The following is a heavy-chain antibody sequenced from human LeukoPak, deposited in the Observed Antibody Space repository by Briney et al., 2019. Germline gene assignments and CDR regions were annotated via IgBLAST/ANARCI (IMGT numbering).Heavy chain of an antibody. CDR3: ARGGHYSDAFDI. CDR1: GGSFSGYY. CDR2: INHSGST. Sequence: PSETLSLTCAVYGGSFSGYYWSWIRQPPGKGLEWIGEINHSGSTNYNPSLKSRVTISVDTSKNQFSLKLSSVTAADMAVYYCARGGHYSDAFDIWGQGTMVTVSS. D-gene: IGHD3-10*01. J-gene: IGHJ3*02. V-gene: IGHV4-34*01.